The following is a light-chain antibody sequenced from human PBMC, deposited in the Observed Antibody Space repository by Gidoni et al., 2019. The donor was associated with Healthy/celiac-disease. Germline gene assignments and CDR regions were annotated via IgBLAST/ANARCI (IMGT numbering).Light chain of an antibody. CDR3: QQYGSSPPRFT. V-gene: IGKV3-20*01. J-gene: IGKJ3*01. CDR2: GAS. Sequence: IVLTQSPGTLSLSPGERATLSCSASQSVSSSYLAWYQQKPGQAPRLLIYGASSRATGIPDRFSGSGSGTDFTLTISRLEPEDVAVYYCQQYGSSPPRFTFGPGTKVDIK. CDR1: QSVSSSY.